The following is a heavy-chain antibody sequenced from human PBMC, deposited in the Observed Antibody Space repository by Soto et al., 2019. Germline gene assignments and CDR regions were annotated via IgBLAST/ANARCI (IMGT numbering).Heavy chain of an antibody. CDR2: IYWDDDK. CDR3: AHSLRGVISY. J-gene: IGHJ4*02. Sequence: QITLKESGPTLVKPTQTLTLTCTFSGFSLSTSEVGVGWIRQPPGKALEWLALIYWDDDKRYSPSLKSRITVTKDTSKNQVVLIMANMDPVDTATYYCAHSLRGVISYWGQGTLVTVSS. CDR1: GFSLSTSEVG. D-gene: IGHD3-10*01. V-gene: IGHV2-5*02.